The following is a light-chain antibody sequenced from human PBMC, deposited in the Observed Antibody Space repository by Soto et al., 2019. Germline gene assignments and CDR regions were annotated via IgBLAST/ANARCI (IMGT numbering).Light chain of an antibody. V-gene: IGLV2-14*01. J-gene: IGLJ1*01. CDR3: SSYRKSNTLV. Sequence: QSALTQPASVSGSPGQSITISCTGSSSDIGTYHYVSWYQHHPGRAPKLIISDVTNRPSGVSTRFSGSKSGNTASLTISGLQAEDEGDYYCSSYRKSNTLVFGTASKVPVL. CDR2: DVT. CDR1: SSDIGTYHY.